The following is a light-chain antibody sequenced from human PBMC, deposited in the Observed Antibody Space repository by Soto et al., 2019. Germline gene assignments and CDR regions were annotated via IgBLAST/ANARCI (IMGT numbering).Light chain of an antibody. CDR1: SSDVGAYKY. V-gene: IGLV2-8*01. Sequence: QSALTQPPCASGSPGQSVTISCTGTSSDVGAYKYVSWYQQHPGKAPKLMIYEVTKRPSGVPGRFSGSKSGNTASLTVSGLQAEDEADYYCSSYAGNNNFVVFGGGTKVTVL. CDR2: EVT. J-gene: IGLJ2*01. CDR3: SSYAGNNNFVV.